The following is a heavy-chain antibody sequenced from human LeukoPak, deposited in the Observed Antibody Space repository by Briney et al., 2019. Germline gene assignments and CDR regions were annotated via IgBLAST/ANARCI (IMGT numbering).Heavy chain of an antibody. D-gene: IGHD4-17*01. CDR1: GYTFTGYY. Sequence: ASVKVSCKASGYTFTGYYMHWVRQPPGQGLEWIGWINPNSGGTNYAQKFQGRVTMTRDTSISTAYMELSRLRSDDTAVYYCARDSTVTSWFDPWGQGTLVTVSS. J-gene: IGHJ5*02. CDR2: INPNSGGT. CDR3: ARDSTVTSWFDP. V-gene: IGHV1-2*02.